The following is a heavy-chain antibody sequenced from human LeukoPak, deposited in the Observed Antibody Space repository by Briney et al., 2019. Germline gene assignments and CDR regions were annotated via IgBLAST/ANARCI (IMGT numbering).Heavy chain of an antibody. V-gene: IGHV4-59*01. CDR3: ARDFSSNTIFGVVISPGAFDI. J-gene: IGHJ3*02. CDR2: IYYSGST. Sequence: SETLSLTCTVSGGSISSYYWSWIRQPPGKGLEWIGYIYYSGSTNYNPSLKSRVTISVDTSKNQFSLKLSSATTADTAVYYCARDFSSNTIFGVVISPGAFDIWGQGTMATVSS. CDR1: GGSISSYY. D-gene: IGHD3-3*01.